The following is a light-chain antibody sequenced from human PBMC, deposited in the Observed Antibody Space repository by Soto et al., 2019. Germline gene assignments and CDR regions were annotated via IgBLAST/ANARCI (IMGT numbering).Light chain of an antibody. Sequence: AIQLTQSPSSLSASVGDRFTITCRASQGLNTNLAWYQQKPGKSPKLLMYGASTLQKGVPSRFSGNGSGTDFTLTISSLQPEDSANYYCQQSSNYFTFGPGTKVDI. CDR2: GAS. CDR3: QQSSNYFT. CDR1: QGLNTN. V-gene: IGKV1D-13*01. J-gene: IGKJ3*01.